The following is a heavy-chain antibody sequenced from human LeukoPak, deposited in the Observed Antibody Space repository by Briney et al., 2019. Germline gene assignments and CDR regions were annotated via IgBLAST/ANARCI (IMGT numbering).Heavy chain of an antibody. V-gene: IGHV3-23*01. J-gene: IGHJ4*02. CDR3: ARGDILTDLDY. Sequence: PGGSLRLSCAASGFTFSSYAMSWVRQAPGKGLEWVSAISGSGSCTYYADSVKGRFTISRDNSKNTLYLQMNSLRAEDTAVYYCARGDILTDLDYWGQGTLVTVSS. CDR1: GFTFSSYA. CDR2: ISGSGSCT. D-gene: IGHD3-9*01.